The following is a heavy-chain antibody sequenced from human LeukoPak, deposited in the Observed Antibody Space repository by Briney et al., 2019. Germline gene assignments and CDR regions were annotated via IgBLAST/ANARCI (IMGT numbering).Heavy chain of an antibody. D-gene: IGHD3-10*01. CDR2: INHSGST. CDR1: GGSFSGYY. V-gene: IGHV4-34*01. Sequence: PSETLSLTCAVYGGSFSGYYWSWIRQPPGKGLEWIGEINHSGSTNYNPSLKSRVTISVDTSKNQFSLKLSSVAAADTAVYYCARRRGGFTMVRGVYFDYWGQGTLVTVSS. CDR3: ARRRGGFTMVRGVYFDY. J-gene: IGHJ4*02.